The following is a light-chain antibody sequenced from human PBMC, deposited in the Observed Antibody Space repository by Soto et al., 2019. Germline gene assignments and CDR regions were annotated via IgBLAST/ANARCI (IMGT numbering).Light chain of an antibody. V-gene: IGLV2-14*01. CDR3: SSYTSRITVV. CDR1: SSDVGAYKY. Sequence: QSALTQPASVSGSPGQSITISCTGTSSDVGAYKYVSWYQQYPGKAPKLLIYDVSNRPSGVSNRFSGSKSGNTASLTISGXXXXXEADYYCSSYTSRITVVFGGGTKLTVL. J-gene: IGLJ3*02. CDR2: DVS.